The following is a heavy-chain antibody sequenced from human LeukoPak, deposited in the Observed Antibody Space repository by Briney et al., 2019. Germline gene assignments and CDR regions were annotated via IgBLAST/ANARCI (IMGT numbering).Heavy chain of an antibody. V-gene: IGHV3-66*02. J-gene: IGHJ4*02. Sequence: PGGSLRLSCAASGFTVSSHYMTWVRQAPGKGLEWVSVIYSGGDTYYADSVKGRFAISRDNSKNTLYLQMNSLRAADTAVYYCARLPRYWGQGTLVTVSS. CDR1: GFTVSSHY. CDR3: ARLPRY. CDR2: IYSGGDT.